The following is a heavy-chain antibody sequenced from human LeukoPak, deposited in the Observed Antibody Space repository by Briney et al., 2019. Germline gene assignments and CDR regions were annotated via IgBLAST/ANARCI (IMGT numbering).Heavy chain of an antibody. V-gene: IGHV4-39*01. CDR2: IYYTGST. Sequence: PSETLSLTCTISGGSISSISYYWGWIRQPPGKGLEWIGSIYYTGSTYYNPSLKSRVTVSVDTSKNQFSLKLSSVTAADTAVYYCARGMTVAGRSYYFDYWGQGTLVTVSS. J-gene: IGHJ4*02. CDR1: GGSISSISYY. CDR3: ARGMTVAGRSYYFDY. D-gene: IGHD6-19*01.